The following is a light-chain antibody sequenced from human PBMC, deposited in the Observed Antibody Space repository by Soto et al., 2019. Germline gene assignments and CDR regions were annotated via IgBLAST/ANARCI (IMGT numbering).Light chain of an antibody. V-gene: IGKV1-39*01. CDR2: GTS. J-gene: IGKJ5*01. CDR3: KQSYKMPS. CDR1: RNVSIY. Sequence: EIPLTQSPSSLAASVGDRLTLTCRASRNVSIYLNWYQHKPGKGPTLLIHGTSNLQIGVQSRFSGSGSGTEFTLTISSLEPEDFGTYYCKQSYKMPSXGQGTRLEIK.